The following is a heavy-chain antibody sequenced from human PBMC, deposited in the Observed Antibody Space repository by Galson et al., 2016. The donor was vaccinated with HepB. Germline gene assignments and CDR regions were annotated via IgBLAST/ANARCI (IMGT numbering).Heavy chain of an antibody. CDR3: AARYGEFLMVFDY. CDR1: GFIFNSHA. J-gene: IGHJ4*02. V-gene: IGHV3-23*01. CDR2: ISNIGANT. D-gene: IGHD3-10*01. Sequence: SLRLSCAGSGFIFNSHAMSWVRQAPGKGLELVSAISNIGANTYHADFVKGRFTISRDNSKNTMYLQMNSLRVEDTAVYYCAARYGEFLMVFDYWGQGTLVTCSS.